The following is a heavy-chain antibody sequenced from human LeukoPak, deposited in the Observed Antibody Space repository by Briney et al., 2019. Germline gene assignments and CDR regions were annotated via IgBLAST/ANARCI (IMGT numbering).Heavy chain of an antibody. D-gene: IGHD3-10*01. CDR2: IYYSGST. CDR1: GGSISSSSYY. Sequence: SETLSLTCTVSGGSISSSSYYWGWIRQPPGKGLEWIGSIYYSGSTYYNPSLKSRVTISVDTSKNQFSLKLSSVTAADTAVYYCARDPTLHAAVRGVTVGEVDIWGQGTMVTVSS. CDR3: ARDPTLHAAVRGVTVGEVDI. J-gene: IGHJ3*02. V-gene: IGHV4-39*07.